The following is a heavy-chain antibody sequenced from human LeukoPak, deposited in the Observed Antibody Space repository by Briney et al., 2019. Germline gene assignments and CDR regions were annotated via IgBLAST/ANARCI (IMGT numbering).Heavy chain of an antibody. CDR1: GGSLSSFY. J-gene: IGHJ4*02. CDR2: IYYSGST. D-gene: IGHD2-2*02. CDR3: ARVLYGSYLDY. Sequence: SETLSLTCPVSGGSLSSFYWSWIRQPPGKGLEWSGYIYYSGSTNYNPSLKSRVTISVDTSKTQFSLKLSSVTAADTAVYYCARVLYGSYLDYWGQGTLVTVSS. V-gene: IGHV4-59*01.